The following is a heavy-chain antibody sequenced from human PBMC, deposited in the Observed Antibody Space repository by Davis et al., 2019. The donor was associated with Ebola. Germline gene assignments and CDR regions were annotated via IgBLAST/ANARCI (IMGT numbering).Heavy chain of an antibody. CDR2: ISSSSSYI. Sequence: GGSLRLSCAASGFTFSSYSMNWVRQAPGKGLEWVSSISSSSSYIYYADSVKGRFTISRDNAKNSLYLQMNSLRAEDTAVYYCARDMVVAVAGYFYYGMDVWGQGTTVTVSS. CDR1: GFTFSSYS. J-gene: IGHJ6*02. CDR3: ARDMVVAVAGYFYYGMDV. D-gene: IGHD6-19*01. V-gene: IGHV3-21*01.